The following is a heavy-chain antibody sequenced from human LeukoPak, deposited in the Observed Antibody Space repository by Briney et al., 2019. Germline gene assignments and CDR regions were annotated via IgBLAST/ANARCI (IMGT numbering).Heavy chain of an antibody. CDR3: AKISPLDYGGKPWAFDI. J-gene: IGHJ3*02. D-gene: IGHD4-23*01. CDR1: GFTFSSYS. CDR2: ISSSSSYI. Sequence: GGSLRLSCAASGFTFSSYSMNWVRQAPGKGLEWVSSISSSSSYIYYADSVKGRFTISRDNSNNALYLQINSLRADDTAVYYCAKISPLDYGGKPWAFDIWGQGTTVTVSS. V-gene: IGHV3-21*04.